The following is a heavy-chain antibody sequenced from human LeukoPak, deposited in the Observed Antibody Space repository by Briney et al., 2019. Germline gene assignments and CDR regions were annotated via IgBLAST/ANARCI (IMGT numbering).Heavy chain of an antibody. CDR2: INPNSGGT. CDR3: ARDLPSPGVYYDILTGPGGPQGGMDV. Sequence: VASVTVSCTASGYTFAGYYMHWVRQAPGQGLEWMGWINPNSGGTNYAQKFQGWVTMTRDTSISTAYMELSRLRSDDTAVYYCARDLPSPGVYYDILTGPGGPQGGMDVWGQGTTVTVSS. CDR1: GYTFAGYY. D-gene: IGHD3-9*01. V-gene: IGHV1-2*04. J-gene: IGHJ6*02.